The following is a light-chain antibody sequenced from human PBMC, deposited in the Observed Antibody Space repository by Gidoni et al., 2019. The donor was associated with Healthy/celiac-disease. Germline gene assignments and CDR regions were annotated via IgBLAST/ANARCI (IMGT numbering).Light chain of an antibody. Sequence: SDELTQPHSVSVALGQTARITCGGNNIGSKNVHWYQQKPGQAPVLVIYRDRNRPSGIPERFSGSNSGNPATLTISRAQAGDEADYYCQVWDSSTVVFGGGTKLTVL. J-gene: IGLJ2*01. CDR2: RDR. V-gene: IGLV3-9*01. CDR3: QVWDSSTVV. CDR1: NIGSKN.